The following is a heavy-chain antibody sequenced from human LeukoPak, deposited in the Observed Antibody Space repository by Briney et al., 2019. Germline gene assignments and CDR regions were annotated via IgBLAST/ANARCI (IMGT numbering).Heavy chain of an antibody. J-gene: IGHJ4*02. D-gene: IGHD4-17*01. V-gene: IGHV4-34*01. Sequence: SETLSLTCAVYGGSFSDYYWSWIRQSPGKGLEWIGEINHSGSTNYSPSLKSRVTMSVDTSNHQFSLNLTSVTAADTAVYYCARDAAYGDYPFDYWGQGTLVTVFS. CDR3: ARDAAYGDYPFDY. CDR2: INHSGST. CDR1: GGSFSDYY.